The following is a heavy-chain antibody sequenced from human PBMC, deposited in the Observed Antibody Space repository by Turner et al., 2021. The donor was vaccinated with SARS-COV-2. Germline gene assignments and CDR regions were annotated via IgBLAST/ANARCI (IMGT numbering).Heavy chain of an antibody. CDR2: ISSSGVST. D-gene: IGHD3-10*01. CDR1: GCTFSSYA. J-gene: IGHJ3*02. CDR3: SKGEGYGSWAFDI. Sequence: QLLESGGGLVQPGGSLILYCAASGCTFSSYAMSWSRQAPGKVLEWVSVISSSGVSTYDADSVKGRFTISRDNSKNTLYLQMNSLGAEDTALYYGSKGEGYGSWAFDIWGQGTMVTVSS. V-gene: IGHV3-23*01.